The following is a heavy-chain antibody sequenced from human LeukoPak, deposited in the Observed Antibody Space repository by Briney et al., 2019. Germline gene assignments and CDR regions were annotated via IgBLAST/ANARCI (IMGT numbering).Heavy chain of an antibody. V-gene: IGHV3-23*01. Sequence: GGSLRLPCAASGFTFSSFAMSWVRQAPEKGLEWVSAISGSGADTYYTDSVRGRFTISRDNSKNTLFLQMNSLRAEDTAIYYCAKDQKWTDYGEFHFWGPGTLVTVSS. CDR3: AKDQKWTDYGEFHF. CDR2: ISGSGADT. D-gene: IGHD4-17*01. CDR1: GFTFSSFA. J-gene: IGHJ4*02.